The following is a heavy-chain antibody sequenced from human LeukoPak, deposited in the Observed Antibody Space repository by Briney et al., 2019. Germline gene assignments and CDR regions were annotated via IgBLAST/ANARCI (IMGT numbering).Heavy chain of an antibody. CDR1: GYTFTGYY. Sequence: ASVKVSCKASGYTFTGYYMHWVRQAPGQGLEWMGWINPNSGGTNYAQKLQGRVTMTRDTSISTAYMELSRLRSDDTAVYYCARESYYYYGMDVWGQGTTVTVSS. V-gene: IGHV1-2*02. J-gene: IGHJ6*02. CDR2: INPNSGGT. CDR3: ARESYYYYGMDV.